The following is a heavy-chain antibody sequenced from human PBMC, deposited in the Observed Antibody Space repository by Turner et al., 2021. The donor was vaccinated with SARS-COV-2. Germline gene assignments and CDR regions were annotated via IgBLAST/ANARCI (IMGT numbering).Heavy chain of an antibody. V-gene: IGHV3-53*01. CDR3: ARGGHYYYGLDV. D-gene: IGHD3-10*01. Sequence: EVQLVESGGGLSQPGGSLRPSCAASGVTVSSNYMSWVRQAPGKGLEWVSVIYSGGSTFYSDSVKGRFTISRDNSKNTLYLQMNSLRAEDTAVYYCARGGHYYYGLDVWGQGTTVTVSS. CDR1: GVTVSSNY. CDR2: IYSGGST. J-gene: IGHJ6*02.